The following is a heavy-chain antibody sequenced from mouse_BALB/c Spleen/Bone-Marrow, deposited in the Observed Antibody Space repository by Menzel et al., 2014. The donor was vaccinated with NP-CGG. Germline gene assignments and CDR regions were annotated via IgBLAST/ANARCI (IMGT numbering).Heavy chain of an antibody. CDR2: INPDSSTI. CDR3: ARNAYYAMDY. CDR1: GFDFSSYW. V-gene: IGHV4-1*02. Sequence: EVHLVESGGGLVRPGGSLKLSCAASGFDFSSYWMSWVRQAPGKGLEWIGEINPDSSTINYTPSLKDKFIISKDNSKNTLDLQMSKVESADTDLYYSARNAYYAMDYWGQGTSVTVSS. J-gene: IGHJ4*01.